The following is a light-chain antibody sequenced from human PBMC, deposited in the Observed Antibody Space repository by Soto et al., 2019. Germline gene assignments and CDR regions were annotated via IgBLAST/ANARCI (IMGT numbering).Light chain of an antibody. V-gene: IGKV1-13*02. Sequence: AIQLPQSPSSLSASVGDRVTITCRASQGISSALAWYQQKPGKAPKLLIYDASSVASGVPSRFSGSGSGTDFTLTISSLQPEDFAPYYRQQFNSYPLTFGGGIKMEIK. CDR3: QQFNSYPLT. J-gene: IGKJ4*01. CDR1: QGISSA. CDR2: DAS.